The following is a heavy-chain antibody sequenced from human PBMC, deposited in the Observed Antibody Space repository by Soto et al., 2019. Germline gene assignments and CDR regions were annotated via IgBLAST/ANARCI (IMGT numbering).Heavy chain of an antibody. CDR3: ARYSKSNVLRYFDWLLAPESMDV. Sequence: GASVKVSCKASGYTFTSYGISWVRQAPGQGLEWMGWISAYNGNTNYAQKLKGRVTMTTDTSTSTAYMELRSLRSDDTAVYYCARYSKSNVLRYFDWLLAPESMDVWGKGTTVTVSA. CDR1: GYTFTSYG. CDR2: ISAYNGNT. V-gene: IGHV1-18*01. D-gene: IGHD3-9*01. J-gene: IGHJ6*04.